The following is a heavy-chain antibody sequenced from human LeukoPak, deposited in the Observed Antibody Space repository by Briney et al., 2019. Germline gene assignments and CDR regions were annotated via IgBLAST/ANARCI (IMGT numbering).Heavy chain of an antibody. CDR3: ARLQWLSTPF. Sequence: SETLSLTCTVSGGSISSTSSYWGWIRQPPGKGLEWIGSVYYSGTTYSNPSLKSRVTISVDTPKNQFSLKLISVTAADTAVYFCARLQWLSTPFWGQRTLVTVSS. CDR2: VYYSGTT. CDR1: GGSISSTSSY. D-gene: IGHD6-19*01. J-gene: IGHJ4*02. V-gene: IGHV4-39*07.